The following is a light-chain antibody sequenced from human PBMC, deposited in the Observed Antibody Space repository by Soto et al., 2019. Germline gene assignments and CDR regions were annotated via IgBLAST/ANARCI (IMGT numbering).Light chain of an antibody. CDR3: SSYTTTNTYV. CDR1: SSDVGGYNY. Sequence: QSALTQPASVSGSPGQSITISCTGTSSDVGGYNYVSWYPQHPGKAPKLMIYEVSNRPSGGSNRFSGSKSGNTASLTVSGLHSEDEADYYCSSYTTTNTYVFGTGTKLTVL. J-gene: IGLJ1*01. V-gene: IGLV2-14*01. CDR2: EVS.